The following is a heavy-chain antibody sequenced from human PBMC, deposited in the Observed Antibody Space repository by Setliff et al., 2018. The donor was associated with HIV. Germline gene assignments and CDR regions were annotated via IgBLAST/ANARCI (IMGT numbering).Heavy chain of an antibody. V-gene: IGHV4-61*09. D-gene: IGHD1-7*01. CDR3: AGVVELQWGKAWFHP. Sequence: PSETLSLTCTVSSDSMTENLHSWSWVRQPAGKGLEWLGHVSSSGTAHYSPSLKSRITISMDTSNRRFFLTLSSVTTADTAIYYCAGVVELQWGKAWFHPCGQGTLVTVSS. CDR2: VSSSGTA. J-gene: IGHJ5*02. CDR1: SDSMTENLHS.